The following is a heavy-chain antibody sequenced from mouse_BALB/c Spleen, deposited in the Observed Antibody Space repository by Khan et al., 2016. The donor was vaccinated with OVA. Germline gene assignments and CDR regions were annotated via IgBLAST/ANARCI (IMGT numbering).Heavy chain of an antibody. CDR1: GYSFTGYF. D-gene: IGHD1-1*01. CDR3: ARKNGSDFDY. Sequence: VQLQQSGPELVKPWASVKISCKASGYSFTGYFMNWVMQSHGKSLEWIGRINPHIGETFYNQKFKDKATLTVDESSTTAHMELRSLSSEDSAVYCCARKNGSDFDYWGQGTTLTVSS. CDR2: INPHIGET. J-gene: IGHJ2*01. V-gene: IGHV1-20*02.